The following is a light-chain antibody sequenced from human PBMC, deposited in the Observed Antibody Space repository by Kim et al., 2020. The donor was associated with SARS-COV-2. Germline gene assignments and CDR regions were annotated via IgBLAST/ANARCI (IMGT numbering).Light chain of an antibody. Sequence: VSPGQTASITCSGDKLGDKYACWYQQKPGQYPVLVIYQDSKRPSGIPERFSGSNSGNTATLTISGTQAMDEADYYCQAWDSSIVVFGGGTQLTVL. CDR1: KLGDKY. J-gene: IGLJ2*01. CDR3: QAWDSSIVV. V-gene: IGLV3-1*01. CDR2: QDS.